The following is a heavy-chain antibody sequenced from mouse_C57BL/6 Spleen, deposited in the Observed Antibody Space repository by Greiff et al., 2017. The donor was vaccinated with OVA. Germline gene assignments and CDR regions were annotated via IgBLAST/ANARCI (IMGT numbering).Heavy chain of an antibody. V-gene: IGHV1-26*01. Sequence: EVQLQQSGPELVKPGASVKISCKASGYTFTDYYMNWVMQSHGKSLEWIGDINPNNGGTSYNQKFKGKATLTVDKSSSTAYMELRSLTSEDSAVYYCARNYGYFDVWGTGTTVTVSS. CDR2: INPNNGGT. J-gene: IGHJ1*03. CDR3: ARNYGYFDV. CDR1: GYTFTDYY.